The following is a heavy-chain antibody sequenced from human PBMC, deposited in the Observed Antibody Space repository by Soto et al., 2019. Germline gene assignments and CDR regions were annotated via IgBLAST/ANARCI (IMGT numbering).Heavy chain of an antibody. D-gene: IGHD3-10*01. Sequence: SETLSLTCAVYGGSFSGYYWSWIRQPPGKGLEWIGEINHSGSTNYNPSLKSRVTISVDTSKNQFSLKLSSVTAADTAVYYSARGGGHVYYYGSGSYYKKQNWFDPWGQGTLVTVSS. CDR2: INHSGST. CDR3: ARGGGHVYYYGSGSYYKKQNWFDP. J-gene: IGHJ5*02. V-gene: IGHV4-34*01. CDR1: GGSFSGYY.